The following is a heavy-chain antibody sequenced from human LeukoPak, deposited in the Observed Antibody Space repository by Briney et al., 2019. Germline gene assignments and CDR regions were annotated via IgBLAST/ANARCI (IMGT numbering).Heavy chain of an antibody. J-gene: IGHJ5*02. Sequence: GSLRLSCAASGFTFSSYAMSWIRQPPGKGLEWIGEINHSGSTNYNPSLKSRVTISVDTSKNQFSLKLSSVTAADTAVYYCARGIVRSSWYRLNWFDPWGQGTLVTVSS. CDR1: GFTFSSYA. CDR3: ARGIVRSSWYRLNWFDP. V-gene: IGHV4-34*01. CDR2: INHSGST. D-gene: IGHD6-13*01.